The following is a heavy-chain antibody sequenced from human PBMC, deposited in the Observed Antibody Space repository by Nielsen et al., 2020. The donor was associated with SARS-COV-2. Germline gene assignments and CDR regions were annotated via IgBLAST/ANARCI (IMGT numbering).Heavy chain of an antibody. D-gene: IGHD3-22*01. Sequence: GESLKISCAASGFTFDDYGMSWVRQAPGKGLEWVSGINWNGGSTGYADSVKGRFTISRDNAKNSLYLQMNSLRAEDTALYHCARSEDSSGYPHYYYYYGMDVWGQGTTVTVSS. V-gene: IGHV3-20*01. CDR3: ARSEDSSGYPHYYYYYGMDV. CDR1: GFTFDDYG. CDR2: INWNGGST. J-gene: IGHJ6*02.